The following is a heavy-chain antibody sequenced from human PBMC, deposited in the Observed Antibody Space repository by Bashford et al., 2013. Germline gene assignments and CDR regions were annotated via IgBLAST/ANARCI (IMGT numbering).Heavy chain of an antibody. CDR3: ARHEYSGYDLDPDLDY. V-gene: IGHV4-4*02. J-gene: IGHJ4*02. CDR2: IYHSGST. CDR1: GGSISSSNW. D-gene: IGHD5-12*01. Sequence: SSETLSLTCAVSGGSISSSNWWSWVRQPPGKGLEWIGEIYHSGSTNYNPSLKSRVTISLDKSKSQFSLNLRSMTAADTAVYYCARHEYSGYDLDPDLDYWGQGIRRSPSPQ.